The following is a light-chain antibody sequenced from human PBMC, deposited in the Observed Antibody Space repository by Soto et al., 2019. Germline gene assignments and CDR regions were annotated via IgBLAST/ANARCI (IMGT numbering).Light chain of an antibody. V-gene: IGKV1-39*01. CDR2: AAS. J-gene: IGKJ4*01. CDR3: QQSYSMPRT. CDR1: QSISSY. Sequence: IQPTQSPSSLSASVGDRVTITCRASQSISSYLNWYQQKPGKAPKLLIYAASSLQSGVPSRFSGSGSGTDFTVTISSLQPEDFATYYCQQSYSMPRTFGGGTKVDIK.